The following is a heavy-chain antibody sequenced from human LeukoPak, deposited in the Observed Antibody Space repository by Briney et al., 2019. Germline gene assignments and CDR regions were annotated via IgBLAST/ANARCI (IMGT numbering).Heavy chain of an antibody. D-gene: IGHD3-22*01. CDR1: GFTFSNCG. V-gene: IGHV3-30*02. Sequence: PGGSLRLSCAASGFTFSNCGMHWVRQPAPKGLERVAFIRYDGSDKYYAESVKGRFTISRGNSRNTLYLQMSSLRADDTAVYHCAKDVYGLIYYDSSGYPDYWGQGTLVTVSS. CDR3: AKDVYGLIYYDSSGYPDY. CDR2: IRYDGSDK. J-gene: IGHJ4*02.